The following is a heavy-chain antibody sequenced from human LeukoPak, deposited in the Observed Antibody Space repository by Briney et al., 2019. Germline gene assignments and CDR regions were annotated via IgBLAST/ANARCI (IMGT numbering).Heavy chain of an antibody. CDR2: IIPMFGTA. V-gene: IGHV1-69*13. J-gene: IGHJ5*02. CDR3: ARGYSSSWYGSGPRGTFYP. Sequence: SVKVSCKASGGTFSTYAISWVRQAPGQGLEWMGGIIPMFGTANYAQKFQGRVTITADESTSTAYMELSSLRSEDTAVYYCARGYSSSWYGSGPRGTFYPWGQGTLVTVSS. CDR1: GGTFSTYA. D-gene: IGHD6-13*01.